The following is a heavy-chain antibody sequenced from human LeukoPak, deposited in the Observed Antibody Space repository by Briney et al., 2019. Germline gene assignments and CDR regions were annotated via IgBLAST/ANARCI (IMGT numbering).Heavy chain of an antibody. CDR3: ARTTMVRGTYYMDV. V-gene: IGHV4-59*01. CDR1: GGSINSYY. D-gene: IGHD3-10*01. J-gene: IGHJ6*03. Sequence: SETLSLTCTASGGSINSYYWSWIRQPPGKGLQWIGCIHYSGSTNYNPSLKSRVTISVDTSKNQFSLKLSSVTAADTAVYYCARTTMVRGTYYMDVWGKGTTVTISS. CDR2: IHYSGST.